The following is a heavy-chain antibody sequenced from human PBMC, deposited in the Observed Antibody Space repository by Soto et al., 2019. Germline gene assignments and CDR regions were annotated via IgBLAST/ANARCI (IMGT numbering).Heavy chain of an antibody. CDR3: ARSRLGAMLYYYYYGMDV. CDR1: GFTFSSYS. Sequence: GVSLRLSCAASGFTFSSYSMNWVRQAPGKGLEWVSYISSSSSTIYYADSVKGRFTISRDNAKNSLYLQMNSLRDEDTAVYYCARSRLGAMLYYYYYGMDVWGQGTTVTVSS. D-gene: IGHD3-16*01. J-gene: IGHJ6*02. CDR2: ISSSSSTI. V-gene: IGHV3-48*02.